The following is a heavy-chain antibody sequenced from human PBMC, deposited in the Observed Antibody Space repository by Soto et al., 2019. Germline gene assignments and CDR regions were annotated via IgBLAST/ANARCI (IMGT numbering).Heavy chain of an antibody. CDR1: GFTFDSYA. V-gene: IGHV3-23*01. D-gene: IGHD1-1*01. Sequence: EVQLSESGGGLTQRGGSLRLSCVASGFTFDSYAMNWIRQAPGKGLEWVSALYDLDGSFYAASVKGRFTTSSDSSKTTVYLQMNDLRPDDTAVYYCATWHEREHAYDVWGQGTTVTVSS. CDR2: LYDLDGS. CDR3: ATWHEREHAYDV. J-gene: IGHJ3*01.